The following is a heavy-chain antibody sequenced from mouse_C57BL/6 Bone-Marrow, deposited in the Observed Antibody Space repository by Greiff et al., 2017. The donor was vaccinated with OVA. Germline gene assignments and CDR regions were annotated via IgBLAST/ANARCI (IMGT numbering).Heavy chain of an antibody. CDR3: ARGPYYYGSNHWYFDV. D-gene: IGHD1-1*01. J-gene: IGHJ1*03. V-gene: IGHV3-3*01. Sequence: VQLKESGPSLVRPSQTLSLTCTVTGFSINSDCYWIWIRQFPGNKLEYIGYTFYSGITYYNPSLESRTYITRDTSKNQFSLKLSSVTTEDTATYYCARGPYYYGSNHWYFDVWGTGTTVTVSS. CDR2: TFYSGIT. CDR1: GFSINSDCY.